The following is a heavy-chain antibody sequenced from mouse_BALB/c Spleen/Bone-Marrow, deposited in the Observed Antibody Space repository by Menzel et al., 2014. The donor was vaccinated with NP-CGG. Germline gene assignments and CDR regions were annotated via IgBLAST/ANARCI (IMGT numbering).Heavy chain of an antibody. J-gene: IGHJ4*01. CDR3: ARRLRYYAMDY. V-gene: IGHV2-2*02. D-gene: IGHD2-2*01. CDR2: IWSGGST. Sequence: QVHVKQSGPGLVQPSQSLSIPCTVSGFSLTSYGVHWVRQSPGKGLEWLGVIWSGGSTDYNAAFISRLSISKDNSKSQVFFKMNSLQANDTAIYYCARRLRYYAMDYWGQGTSVTVSS. CDR1: GFSLTSYG.